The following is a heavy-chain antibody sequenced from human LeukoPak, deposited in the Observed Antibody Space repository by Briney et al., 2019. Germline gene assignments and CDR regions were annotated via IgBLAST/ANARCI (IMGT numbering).Heavy chain of an antibody. CDR1: GYTFTSYD. Sequence: ASVKVSCKASGYTFTSYDINWVRQATGQGLERMGWMNPNSGNTGYAQKFQGRVTMTRNTSISTAYMELSSLRSEDTAVYYCARGNYDYIWGSYRYTGLRYWGQGTLVTVSS. V-gene: IGHV1-8*01. CDR3: ARGNYDYIWGSYRYTGLRY. J-gene: IGHJ4*02. CDR2: MNPNSGNT. D-gene: IGHD3-16*02.